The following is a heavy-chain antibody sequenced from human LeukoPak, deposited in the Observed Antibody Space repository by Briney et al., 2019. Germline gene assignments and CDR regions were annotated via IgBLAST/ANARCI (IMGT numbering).Heavy chain of an antibody. CDR1: GGSFSGYY. CDR2: INHSGST. CDR3: ARGGWLGY. V-gene: IGHV4-34*01. J-gene: IGHJ4*02. D-gene: IGHD6-19*01. Sequence: SETLSLTCAVYGGSFSGYYWSWIRQPPGKGLEWIGEINHSGSTNYNPSLKSRVTISVDTSKNQFSLKLSSVTAADTAVYYCARGGWLGYWGQETLVTVSS.